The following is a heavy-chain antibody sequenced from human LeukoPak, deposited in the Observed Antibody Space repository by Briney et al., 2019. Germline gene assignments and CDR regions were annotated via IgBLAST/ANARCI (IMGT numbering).Heavy chain of an antibody. CDR2: INPNSGRT. V-gene: IGHV1-2*02. J-gene: IGHJ4*02. Sequence: ASVKVSCKTSGYSFNDYYLHWVRQAPGQGLEWMGWINPNSGRTHYAPKFQGRVTLTTDTSITTAYMELSSLISGDTALYYCARDSGDILTGYYHFWGQGTLVTVSS. D-gene: IGHD3-9*01. CDR1: GYSFNDYY. CDR3: ARDSGDILTGYYHF.